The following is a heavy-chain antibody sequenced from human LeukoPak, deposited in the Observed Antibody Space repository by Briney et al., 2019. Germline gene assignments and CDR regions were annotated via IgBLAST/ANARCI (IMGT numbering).Heavy chain of an antibody. J-gene: IGHJ4*02. CDR3: TTVLHYYDSSGYYVSFDY. D-gene: IGHD3-22*01. CDR1: GFTFSNAW. V-gene: IGHV3-15*01. CDR2: IKSKTDGGTT. Sequence: PGGSLRLSCAASGFTFSNAWMSWVRQALGKGLEWVGRIKSKTDGGTTDYAAPVKGRFTISRDDSKNTLYLQMNSLKTEDTAVYYCTTVLHYYDSSGYYVSFDYWGQGTLVTVSS.